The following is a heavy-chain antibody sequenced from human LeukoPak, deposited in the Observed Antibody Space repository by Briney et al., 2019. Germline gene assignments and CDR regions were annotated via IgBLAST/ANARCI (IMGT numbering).Heavy chain of an antibody. CDR3: ARGSYYYDSSGYLDHFDY. V-gene: IGHV4-39*01. J-gene: IGHJ4*02. CDR1: GGSISSSSYY. CDR2: IYYSGST. Sequence: SETLSLTCTVSGGSISSSSYYWGWIRQPPGKGLEWIGSIYYSGSTYYNPSLKSRVTISVDTSKNQFSLKLSSVTAADTAVYYCARGSYYYDSSGYLDHFDYWGQGTLVTVSS. D-gene: IGHD3-22*01.